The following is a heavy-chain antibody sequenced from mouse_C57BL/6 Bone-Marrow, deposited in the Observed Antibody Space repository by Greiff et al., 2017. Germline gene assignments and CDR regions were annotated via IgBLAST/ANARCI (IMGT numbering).Heavy chain of an antibody. Sequence: QVQLQQPGAELVRPGTSVKLSCKASGYTFTSYWMHWVKQRPGQGLEWIGVIDPSDSYTNYNHKFKGKATLTVDTSSSTAYMQLSSLTSEDSAVYYCARRRWTEGWFAYWGQGTLVTVSA. V-gene: IGHV1-59*01. J-gene: IGHJ3*01. CDR1: GYTFTSYW. CDR3: ARRRWTEGWFAY. CDR2: IDPSDSYT. D-gene: IGHD1-1*02.